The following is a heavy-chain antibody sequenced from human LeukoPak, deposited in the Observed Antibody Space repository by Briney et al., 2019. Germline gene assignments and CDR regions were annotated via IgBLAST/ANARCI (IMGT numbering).Heavy chain of an antibody. CDR3: AKSGITMVRGSVGFDY. D-gene: IGHD3-10*01. CDR1: GFTFSSYG. V-gene: IGHV3-30*18. J-gene: IGHJ4*02. CDR2: ISYDGSDK. Sequence: GGSLRLSCAASGFTFSSYGMHWVRQAPGKGLEWVAVISYDGSDKYYADSVKGRFTISRDNSKNTLYLQMNSLRAEDTAVYYCAKSGITMVRGSVGFDYWGQGTLVTVSS.